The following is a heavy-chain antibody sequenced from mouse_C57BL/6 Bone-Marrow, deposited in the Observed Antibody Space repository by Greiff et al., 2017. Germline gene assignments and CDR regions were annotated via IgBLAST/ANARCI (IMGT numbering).Heavy chain of an antibody. V-gene: IGHV5-6*01. CDR1: GFTFSSYG. J-gene: IGHJ1*03. CDR3: ARRGGFYWYFDV. Sequence: EVQLVESGGDLVKPGGSLKLSCAASGFTFSSYGMSWVRQTPDKRLEWVATISSGGSYTYYPDSVKGRFTISRDNAKNTLYLQMSSLKSDDTAMYYCARRGGFYWYFDVWGTGTTVTVSS. CDR2: ISSGGSYT.